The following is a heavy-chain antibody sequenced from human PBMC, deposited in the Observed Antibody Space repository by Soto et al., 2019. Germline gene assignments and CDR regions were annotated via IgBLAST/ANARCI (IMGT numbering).Heavy chain of an antibody. J-gene: IGHJ5*02. V-gene: IGHV1-8*01. CDR3: VRRVASGHRSWFDT. CDR2: MNPNTGII. D-gene: IGHD2-21*01. Sequence: QVELVQSGAEVKKPGASVRVSGQASEDTFTHYDLNWVRQATGQGLEWMGWMNPNTGIIDYAHKFQGRVTMTRDTYTRTVYMELSSLSSDDTAVYYCVRRVASGHRSWFDTWGQGTLVTVSS. CDR1: EDTFTHYD.